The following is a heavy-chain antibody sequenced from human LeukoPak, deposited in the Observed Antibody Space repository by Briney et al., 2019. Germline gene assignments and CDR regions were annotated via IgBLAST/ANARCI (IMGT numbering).Heavy chain of an antibody. CDR1: GFTFSSYA. V-gene: IGHV3-21*01. J-gene: IGHJ4*02. CDR3: ARGAYYYDSSGYAH. CDR2: ISSSSSYI. Sequence: GGSLRLSCAASGFTFSSYAMSWVRQAPGNGLEWVSSISSSSSYIYYADSVKGRFTISRDNAMNSLYLQMNSLRAEDTAVYYCARGAYYYDSSGYAHWGQGTLVTVSS. D-gene: IGHD3-22*01.